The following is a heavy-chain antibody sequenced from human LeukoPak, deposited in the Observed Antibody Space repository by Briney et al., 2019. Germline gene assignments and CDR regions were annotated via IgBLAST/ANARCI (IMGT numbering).Heavy chain of an antibody. CDR1: GGTFSSYA. J-gene: IGHJ6*02. Sequence: GSSVKVSCMASGGTFSSYAISWVRQAPGQGLEWMGRIIPILGIANYAQKFQGRVTITADKSTSTAYMELSSLRSEDTAVYYCARGGPHSSSWPGYYYGMDVWGQGTTVTVSS. V-gene: IGHV1-69*04. D-gene: IGHD6-13*01. CDR3: ARGGPHSSSWPGYYYGMDV. CDR2: IIPILGIA.